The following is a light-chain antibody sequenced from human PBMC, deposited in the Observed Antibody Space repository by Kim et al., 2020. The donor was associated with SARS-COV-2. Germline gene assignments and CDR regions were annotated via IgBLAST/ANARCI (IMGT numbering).Light chain of an antibody. CDR1: QTISGW. Sequence: SASVGDRVTITFRASQTISGWFAWYQQKPGKAPKLLIYKSSHLQTGVPSRFSGSGSGTEFTLTISSLQPDDFATYYCQQYNSYWDSFGQGTKLEI. V-gene: IGKV1-5*03. J-gene: IGKJ2*03. CDR2: KSS. CDR3: QQYNSYWDS.